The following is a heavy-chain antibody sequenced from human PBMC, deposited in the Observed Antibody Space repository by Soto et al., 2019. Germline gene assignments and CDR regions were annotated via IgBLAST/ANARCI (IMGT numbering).Heavy chain of an antibody. Sequence: GASVKVSCKASGYTFTSYGISWVRQAPGQGLEWMGWINAGNGNTKYSQKFQGRVTITRDTSASTAYMELSSLRSEDTAVYYCARVLVGATPVDYWGQGTLVTVSS. J-gene: IGHJ4*02. D-gene: IGHD1-26*01. CDR3: ARVLVGATPVDY. V-gene: IGHV1-3*01. CDR2: INAGNGNT. CDR1: GYTFTSYG.